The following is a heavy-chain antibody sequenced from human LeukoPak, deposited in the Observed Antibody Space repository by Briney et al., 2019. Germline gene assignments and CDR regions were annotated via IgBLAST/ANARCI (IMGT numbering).Heavy chain of an antibody. CDR1: GGSISSSGYS. Sequence: KPSQTLSLTCAVSGGSISSSGYSWNWIRQPPGKGLEWIGYISHSGSTYYNPSLQSRVTISVDRSKNQFSLKLSSVTAADTAVYYCARGDCGGDCYSFDYWGQGTLVTVSS. CDR2: ISHSGST. V-gene: IGHV4-30-2*01. CDR3: ARGDCGGDCYSFDY. D-gene: IGHD2-21*02. J-gene: IGHJ4*02.